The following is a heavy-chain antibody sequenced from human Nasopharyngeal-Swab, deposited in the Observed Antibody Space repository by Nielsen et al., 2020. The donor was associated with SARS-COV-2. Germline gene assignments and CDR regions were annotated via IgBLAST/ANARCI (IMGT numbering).Heavy chain of an antibody. CDR2: IYYSGST. J-gene: IGHJ4*02. CDR3: ASKRGYSGYEFNY. D-gene: IGHD5-12*01. Sequence: WIRQPPGKGLEWIGCIYYSGSTNYNPSLKSRVTISVDTSKNQFSLKLSSVTAADTAVYYCASKRGYSGYEFNYWGQGTLVTVSS. V-gene: IGHV4-59*01.